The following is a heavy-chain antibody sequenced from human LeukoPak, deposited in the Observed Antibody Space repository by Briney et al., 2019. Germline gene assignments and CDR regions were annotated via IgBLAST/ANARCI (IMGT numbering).Heavy chain of an antibody. D-gene: IGHD3-9*01. CDR3: AGGKYDILTGYFRFDH. CDR2: VYYSGST. Sequence: SQTLSLTCTVSGVSVSSGGYYWSWIRQHPEKGLESIGHVYYSGSTYYNPSLKSRITILKDASKNQFTLKLNSVTPTDKAVYFCAGGKYDILTGYFRFDHWGQGTLVTVSS. CDR1: GVSVSSGGYY. J-gene: IGHJ4*02. V-gene: IGHV4-31*03.